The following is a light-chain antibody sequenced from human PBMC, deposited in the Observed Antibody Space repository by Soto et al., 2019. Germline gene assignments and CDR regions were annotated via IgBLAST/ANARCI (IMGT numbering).Light chain of an antibody. J-gene: IGKJ2*01. Sequence: DFVMTQAPDSLAVSLGERATINCKSSQSVLYNSNNKNHLGWFQQKPGHPPKLLIYGASFRPSGVPDRFSGSGSGTDFTLTISNLRAEDVAVYYCQQYYSIPFTFGQGTKLEI. CDR2: GAS. CDR1: QSVLYNSNNKNH. V-gene: IGKV4-1*01. CDR3: QQYYSIPFT.